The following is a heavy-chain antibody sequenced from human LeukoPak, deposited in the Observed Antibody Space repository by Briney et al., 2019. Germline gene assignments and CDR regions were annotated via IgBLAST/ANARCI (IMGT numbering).Heavy chain of an antibody. V-gene: IGHV1-2*02. CDR1: GYTFTGYY. J-gene: IGHJ4*02. D-gene: IGHD4-23*01. CDR3: ARDLYGGTSATFDY. CDR2: INPNSGGT. Sequence: ASVKFSCKASGYTFTGYYMHWVRQAPGQGLEWMGWINPNSGGTYYAQKFQGRVTMTSDTSISTAYMELSRLRSDNTAVYYCARDLYGGTSATFDYWGQGTLVTVSS.